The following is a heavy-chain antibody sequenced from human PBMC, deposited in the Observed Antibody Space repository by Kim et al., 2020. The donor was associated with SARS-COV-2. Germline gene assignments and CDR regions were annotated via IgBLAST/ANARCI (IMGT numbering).Heavy chain of an antibody. CDR1: GFTFSSYW. Sequence: GGSLRLSCAASGFTFSSYWMSWVRQAPGKGLEWVANIKQDGSEKYYVDSVKGRFTISRDNAKNSLYLQMNSLRAEDTAVYYCARGWYSYGFDYYYYYGMDVWGPRDHGHRLL. D-gene: IGHD5-18*01. CDR3: ARGWYSYGFDYYYYYGMDV. V-gene: IGHV3-7*01. J-gene: IGHJ6*01. CDR2: IKQDGSEK.